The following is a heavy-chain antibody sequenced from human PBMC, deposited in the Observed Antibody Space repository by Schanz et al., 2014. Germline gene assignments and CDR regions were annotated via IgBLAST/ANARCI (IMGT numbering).Heavy chain of an antibody. Sequence: VQLVESGGGLVQPGGSLRLSCAASGFSFSTYWMSWVRQAPGKGLEWVANIKRDGSEKYYVDSVKGRFTISRDSAKNSLYLQMNSLRPEDTALYYCTKGSRSGSKVMDVWGKGTTVTVSS. D-gene: IGHD3-10*01. CDR3: TKGSRSGSKVMDV. V-gene: IGHV3-7*05. CDR1: GFSFSTYW. CDR2: IKRDGSEK. J-gene: IGHJ6*03.